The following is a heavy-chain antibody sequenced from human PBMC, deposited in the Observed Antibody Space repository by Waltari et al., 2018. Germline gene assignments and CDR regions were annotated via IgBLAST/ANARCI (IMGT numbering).Heavy chain of an antibody. CDR2: INHSGST. Sequence: QVQLQQWGAGLLKPSETLSLTCAVYGGSFSGYYWSWIRQPPGKGLEWIGEINHSGSTNDNPSLKSRVTISVDTSKNQFSLKLSSVTAADTAVYYCARVTITMIESEDWFDPWGQGTLVTVSS. D-gene: IGHD3-22*01. CDR3: ARVTITMIESEDWFDP. V-gene: IGHV4-34*01. CDR1: GGSFSGYY. J-gene: IGHJ5*02.